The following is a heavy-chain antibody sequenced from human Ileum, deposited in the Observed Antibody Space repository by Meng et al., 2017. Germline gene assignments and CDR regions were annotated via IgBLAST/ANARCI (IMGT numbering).Heavy chain of an antibody. Sequence: GGSLRLSCVASGFTVSSNYMSWVRQAPGKGLEWVANIKTDGSAEYYVDSVKGRFTISRDNAQNSLYLQMNSLRAEDTAVYFCTRYRDSIDYWGQGTQVTVSS. V-gene: IGHV3-7*01. D-gene: IGHD2-15*01. CDR1: GFTVSSNY. J-gene: IGHJ4*02. CDR3: TRYRDSIDY. CDR2: IKTDGSAE.